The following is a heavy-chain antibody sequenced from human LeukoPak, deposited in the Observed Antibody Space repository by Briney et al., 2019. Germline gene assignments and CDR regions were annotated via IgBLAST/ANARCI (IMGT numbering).Heavy chain of an antibody. Sequence: EASVKVSCKASGYTFTSYGISWVRQAPGQGLEWMGWISAYNGNTNYAQKLQGRVTMTTDTSTSTAYMELRSLRSEDTAVYYCARVKSYYYDTSDKDAFDIWGRGTMVTVSS. V-gene: IGHV1-18*01. D-gene: IGHD3-22*01. CDR2: ISAYNGNT. J-gene: IGHJ3*02. CDR3: ARVKSYYYDTSDKDAFDI. CDR1: GYTFTSYG.